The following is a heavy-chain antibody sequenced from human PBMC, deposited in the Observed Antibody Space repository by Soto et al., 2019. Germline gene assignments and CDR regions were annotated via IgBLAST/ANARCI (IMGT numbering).Heavy chain of an antibody. J-gene: IGHJ6*04. Sequence: AQLLESGGGLVQPGGSLRLSCATSGFTFNTYAMNWVRQAPGKGLEWVAIFGGTGGSALHADSVKGRFTISRDPSRNTVYLQMDRLRVEETAVYYCAKDGFNDGREMGVWAEGTTVTVSS. CDR2: FGGTGGSA. CDR3: AKDGFNDGREMGV. CDR1: GFTFNTYA. D-gene: IGHD3-10*02. V-gene: IGHV3-23*01.